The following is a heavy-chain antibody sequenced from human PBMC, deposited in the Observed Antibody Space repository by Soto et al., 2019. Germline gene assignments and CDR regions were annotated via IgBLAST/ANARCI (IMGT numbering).Heavy chain of an antibody. CDR1: GGSISSGGYY. D-gene: IGHD2-21*01. Sequence: QVQLQESGPGLVKPSQTLSLTCTVSGGSISSGGYYWSWIRQHPGKGLEWIGYIYYSGSTYYNPSLKSRVTISVETSMNQFSLKRSSVTAADTAVYYCAASCVGCGGFNYYGMDVWGQGTTVTVSS. V-gene: IGHV4-31*03. J-gene: IGHJ6*02. CDR2: IYYSGST. CDR3: AASCVGCGGFNYYGMDV.